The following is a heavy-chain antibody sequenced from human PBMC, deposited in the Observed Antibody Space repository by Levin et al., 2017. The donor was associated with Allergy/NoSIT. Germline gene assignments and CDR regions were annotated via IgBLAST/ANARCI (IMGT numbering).Heavy chain of an antibody. CDR2: VSTNSAYI. V-gene: IGHV3-21*01. D-gene: IGHD5-24*01. CDR3: ARGPEI. J-gene: IGHJ4*02. Sequence: GGSLRLSCSASGFTFNIYTMNWVRQAPGKGLEWISFVSTNSAYIFYADSVRGRFTISRDNAKGSLYLQMDSLRADDTAIYYCARGPEIWGQGTPVTVSS. CDR1: GFTFNIYT.